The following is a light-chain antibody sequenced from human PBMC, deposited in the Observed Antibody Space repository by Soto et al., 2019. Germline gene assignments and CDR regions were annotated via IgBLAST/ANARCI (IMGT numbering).Light chain of an antibody. V-gene: IGLV4-69*01. Sequence: QLVLTQSPSASASLGASVKLTCTLSSGHSSYAIAWHQQQPEKGPRYLMKLNSDGSHSKGDGIPDRFSGSSSGAERYLTICSLQSEDEADYYCQTWGTGIWVFGGGTKLTVL. CDR2: LNSDGSH. CDR1: SGHSSYA. J-gene: IGLJ3*02. CDR3: QTWGTGIWV.